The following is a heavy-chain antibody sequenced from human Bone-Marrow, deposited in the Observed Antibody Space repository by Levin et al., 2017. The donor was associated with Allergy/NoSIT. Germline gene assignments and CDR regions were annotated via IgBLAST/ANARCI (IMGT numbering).Heavy chain of an antibody. CDR2: ISYDGSNK. Sequence: GGSLRLSCAASGFTFSSYAMHWVRQAPGKGLEWVAVISYDGSNKYYADSVKGRFTISRDNSKNTLYLQMNSLRAEDTAVYYCARDHEVSGWYGGHYWGQGTLVTVSS. D-gene: IGHD6-19*01. CDR3: ARDHEVSGWYGGHY. V-gene: IGHV3-30*04. CDR1: GFTFSSYA. J-gene: IGHJ4*02.